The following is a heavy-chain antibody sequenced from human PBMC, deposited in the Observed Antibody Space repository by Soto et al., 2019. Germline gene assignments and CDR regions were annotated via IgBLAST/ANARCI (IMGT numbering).Heavy chain of an antibody. CDR1: GGSISSSY. CDR2: IWHSGST. D-gene: IGHD2-15*01. CDR3: ARGSGVVYD. Sequence: SETLSLTCIVSGGSISSSYWSWIRQPPGKGLGWIGYIWHSGSTNSNPSLKSRVTISVDTSKNQFSLRLSSVTAADTAVYYCARGSGVVYDWGQGTLVTVSS. V-gene: IGHV4-59*01. J-gene: IGHJ4*02.